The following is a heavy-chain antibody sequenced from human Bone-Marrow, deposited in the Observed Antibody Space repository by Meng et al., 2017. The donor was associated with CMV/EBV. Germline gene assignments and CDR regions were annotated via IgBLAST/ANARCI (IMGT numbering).Heavy chain of an antibody. CDR1: GGSFSGYY. V-gene: IGHV4-34*01. D-gene: IGHD6-6*01. Sequence: SETLSLTCAVYGGSFSGYYWSWIRQPPGKGLEWIGEINHSGSTNYNPSLKSRVTISVDTSKNQFSLKLSSVTAADTAVYYCAGGPVGAARLDIWARGTMVTFSS. CDR2: INHSGST. CDR3: AGGPVGAARLDI. J-gene: IGHJ3*02.